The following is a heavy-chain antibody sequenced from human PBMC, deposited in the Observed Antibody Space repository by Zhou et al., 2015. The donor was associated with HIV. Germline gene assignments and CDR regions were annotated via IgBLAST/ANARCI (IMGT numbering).Heavy chain of an antibody. Sequence: QVQLVQSGAEVKKPGSSVKVSCKASGGTFSSYAISWVRQAPGQGLEWMGGIIPIFGTANYAQKFQGRVTITADESTSTAYMELSSLRSEDTAVYYCARWVEFPSPSSPGWFDPWGQGTLVTVSS. D-gene: IGHD3-10*01. J-gene: IGHJ5*02. CDR1: GGTFSSYA. CDR2: IIPIFGTA. CDR3: ARWVEFPSPSSPGWFDP. V-gene: IGHV1-69*01.